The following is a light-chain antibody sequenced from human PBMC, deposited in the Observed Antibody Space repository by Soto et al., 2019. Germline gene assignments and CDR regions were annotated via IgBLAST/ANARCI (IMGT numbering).Light chain of an antibody. CDR1: QSVSSY. CDR2: GAS. V-gene: IGKV3-15*01. Sequence: EIVLTQSPATLSLSPGERATLSCRASQSVSSYLAWYQQKPGQAPRLLIYGASTRATGIPARFSGSGSGTEFNLTISSLQSEDFAIYYCRHYNNWPPETFGQGTKVDI. CDR3: RHYNNWPPET. J-gene: IGKJ1*01.